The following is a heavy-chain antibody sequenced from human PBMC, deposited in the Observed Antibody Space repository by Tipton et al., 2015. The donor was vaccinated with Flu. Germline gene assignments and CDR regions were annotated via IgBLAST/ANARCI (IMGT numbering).Heavy chain of an antibody. CDR1: GFSFSRYA. D-gene: IGHD3-22*01. J-gene: IGHJ6*02. CDR2: ISFDGSKQ. Sequence: SLRLSCPASGFSFSRYAMHWVRQAPGKGLEWVATISFDGSKQFYADSVAGRFTISRDNSKSTLYLQLNSLRPEDTATFFCAGDKDVFDGIGYLLYGMDVWGQGTTVTVSS. V-gene: IGHV3-30-3*01. CDR3: AGDKDVFDGIGYLLYGMDV.